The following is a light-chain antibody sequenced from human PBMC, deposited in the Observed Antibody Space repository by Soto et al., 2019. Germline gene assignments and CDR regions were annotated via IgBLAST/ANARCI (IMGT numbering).Light chain of an antibody. CDR3: MQATQFPLT. V-gene: IGKV2-24*01. CDR2: KVS. CDR1: QSLLHSDGNTY. Sequence: EIVLTQAPLSSPVALGQPASISCRSSQSLLHSDGNTYLSWLHQRPGQAPRLLIYKVSNRFSGVPDRFSGSGTGTDFTLKINRVESEDVGVYYCMQATQFPLTVGGGTKVDIK. J-gene: IGKJ4*01.